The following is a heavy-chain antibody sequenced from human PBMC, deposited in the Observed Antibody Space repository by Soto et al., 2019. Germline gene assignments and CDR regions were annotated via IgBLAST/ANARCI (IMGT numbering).Heavy chain of an antibody. J-gene: IGHJ6*02. CDR1: GYRFTSYW. V-gene: IGHV5-51*01. CDR2: IYPGDSDT. CDR3: ARLPARSSSWSDYYYYGMDV. Sequence: GESLKISCKGSGYRFTSYWISWVRQKPGKGLEWMGTIYPGDSDTRYSPSFQGQVTISVDKSITTAYLQWSSLKASDTAMYYCARLPARSSSWSDYYYYGMDVWGQGTTVTVS. D-gene: IGHD6-13*01.